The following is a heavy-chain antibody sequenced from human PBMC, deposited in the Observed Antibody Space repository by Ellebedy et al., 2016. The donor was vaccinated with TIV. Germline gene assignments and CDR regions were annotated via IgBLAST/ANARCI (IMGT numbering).Heavy chain of an antibody. Sequence: SVKVSXKASGGTFSSYAISWVRQAPGQGLEWMGGIIPIFGTANYAQKFQGRVTITADESTSTAYVELSSLRSEDTAVYYCARVAAGTTHYGMDVWGQGTTVTVSS. J-gene: IGHJ6*02. D-gene: IGHD6-13*01. CDR1: GGTFSSYA. V-gene: IGHV1-69*13. CDR2: IIPIFGTA. CDR3: ARVAAGTTHYGMDV.